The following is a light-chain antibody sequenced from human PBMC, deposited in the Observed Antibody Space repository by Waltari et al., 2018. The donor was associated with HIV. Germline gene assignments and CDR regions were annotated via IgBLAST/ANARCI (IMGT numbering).Light chain of an antibody. CDR3: MQSLHLLYT. J-gene: IGKJ2*01. CDR2: EAS. V-gene: IGKV2D-29*02. Sequence: DIVMTQTPPSLSVTPGQPASFSCNSSQSLKHTDGKTYLYWYLQRPGQSPQVLIYEASKRYAGVPDRLSGSGSGTHFTLKIARVEAEDVGSYYCMQSLHLLYTFGQGTKLNFK. CDR1: QSLKHTDGKTY.